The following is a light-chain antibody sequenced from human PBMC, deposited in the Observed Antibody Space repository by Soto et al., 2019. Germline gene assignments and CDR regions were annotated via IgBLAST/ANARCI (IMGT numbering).Light chain of an antibody. CDR1: QSVSSY. Sequence: EIVLTQSTATLSLSPGERATLSCRASQSVSSYLAWYQQKPGQAPRLLIYDASNRATGIPARFSGSGSGTDFALAISSLEPEDFAVYYWQERSNWPPDTFGQGTKLEIK. V-gene: IGKV3-11*01. CDR2: DAS. J-gene: IGKJ2*01. CDR3: QERSNWPPDT.